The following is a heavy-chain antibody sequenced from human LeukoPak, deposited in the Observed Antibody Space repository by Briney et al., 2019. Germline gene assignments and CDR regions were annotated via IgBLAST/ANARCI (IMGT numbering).Heavy chain of an antibody. Sequence: SETLSLTCTVSGGSISSYHWSWIRQPAGKGLEWIGRIYTSGSTNYNPSLKSRVTMSVDTSKNQFSLKLSSVTAADTAVYYCARDGSKYYDFWSGYYHWFDPWGQGTLVTVSS. CDR3: ARDGSKYYDFWSGYYHWFDP. D-gene: IGHD3-3*01. J-gene: IGHJ5*02. CDR2: IYTSGST. V-gene: IGHV4-4*07. CDR1: GGSISSYH.